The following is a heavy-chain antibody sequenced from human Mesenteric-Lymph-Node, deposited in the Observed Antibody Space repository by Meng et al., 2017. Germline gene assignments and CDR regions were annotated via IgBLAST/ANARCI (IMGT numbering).Heavy chain of an antibody. V-gene: IGHV3-21*01. D-gene: IGHD6-13*01. CDR2: ISSSSSYI. Sequence: GESLKISCAASGFTFSSYSMNWVRQAPGKGLEWVSSISSSSSYIYYADSVKGRFTISRDNAKNSLYLQMNSLRAEDTAVYYCARDWGIAAAGETLTAYYGMDVWGQGTTVTVSS. CDR1: GFTFSSYS. J-gene: IGHJ6*02. CDR3: ARDWGIAAAGETLTAYYGMDV.